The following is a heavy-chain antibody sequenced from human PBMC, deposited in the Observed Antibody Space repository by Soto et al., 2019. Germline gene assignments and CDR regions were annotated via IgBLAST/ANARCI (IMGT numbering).Heavy chain of an antibody. CDR3: ARDRYDFWSGYSAD. CDR2: IYYCGST. J-gene: IGHJ4*02. Sequence: QVQLQESGPGLVKPSQTLSLTCNVSGDSISNGGYFWSWIRQHPGKGLECIGYIYYCGSTYYNPSLKSRVSFSVDTSKNQFSLKLSSVTAADTAVYYCARDRYDFWSGYSADWGQGTLVTVSS. D-gene: IGHD3-3*01. CDR1: GDSISNGGYF. V-gene: IGHV4-31*03.